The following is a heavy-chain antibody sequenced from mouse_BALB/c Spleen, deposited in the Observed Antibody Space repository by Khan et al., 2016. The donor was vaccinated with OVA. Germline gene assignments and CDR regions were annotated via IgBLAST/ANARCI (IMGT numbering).Heavy chain of an antibody. CDR1: GYTFTNYV. D-gene: IGHD4-1*01. Sequence: VQLQQSGPDLVKPGASVKMSCKASGYTFTNYVMHWVKQKPGQGLEWIGYINPDNDGIRYNEKFKDKATLTSDKSSSTAYLELSSLTSEDSAFYYCASEASNGDFSFAYWGQGTLVTVSA. J-gene: IGHJ3*01. V-gene: IGHV1S136*01. CDR2: INPDNDGI. CDR3: ASEASNGDFSFAY.